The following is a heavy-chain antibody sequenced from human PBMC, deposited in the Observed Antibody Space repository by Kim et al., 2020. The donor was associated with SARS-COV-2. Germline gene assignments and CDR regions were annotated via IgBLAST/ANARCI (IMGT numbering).Heavy chain of an antibody. J-gene: IGHJ4*02. Sequence: GSLRLSCAASGFTFSSYWMHWVRQVPGKGLVWVSRINSDGSSTSYADSVKGRFTISRDNAKNTLYLQMNSLRAEDTAVYYCASRTYSGSYYYFDYWGQGTLVTVSS. CDR2: INSDGSST. D-gene: IGHD1-26*01. CDR1: GFTFSSYW. CDR3: ASRTYSGSYYYFDY. V-gene: IGHV3-74*01.